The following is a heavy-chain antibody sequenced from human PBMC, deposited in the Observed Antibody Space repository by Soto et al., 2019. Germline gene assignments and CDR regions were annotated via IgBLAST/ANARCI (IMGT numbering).Heavy chain of an antibody. V-gene: IGHV3-23*01. CDR1: GFTFRSYA. CDR3: AKETIVVVPTAIRGAVDS. Sequence: PGGSLRLSCAASGFTFRSYAMSWVRQAPGKGLEWVSGISGSGGSTHYADSVKGRFTISRDNSKNTLHLQMNSLRAEDTAVYYCAKETIVVVPTAIRGAVDSWGQGTLVTVSS. D-gene: IGHD2-2*01. CDR2: ISGSGGST. J-gene: IGHJ4*02.